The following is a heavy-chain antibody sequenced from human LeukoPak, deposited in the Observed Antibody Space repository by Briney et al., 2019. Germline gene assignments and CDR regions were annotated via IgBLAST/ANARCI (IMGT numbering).Heavy chain of an antibody. Sequence: SETLSLTCAVYGGSFSGYYRSWIRQPPGKGLEWIGEINHTGSTNYNPSLKSRVTISVDTSKNQFSPKLSSVTAADTAIYYCARTTVIVSFDLWGQGTLVTVSS. J-gene: IGHJ4*02. D-gene: IGHD3-16*02. CDR3: ARTTVIVSFDL. V-gene: IGHV4-34*01. CDR2: INHTGST. CDR1: GGSFSGYY.